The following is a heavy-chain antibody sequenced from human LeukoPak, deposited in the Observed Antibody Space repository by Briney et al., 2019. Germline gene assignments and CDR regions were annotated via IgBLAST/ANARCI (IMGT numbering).Heavy chain of an antibody. J-gene: IGHJ6*02. CDR3: LIEENYYYYYGMDV. CDR2: IKSKTDGGTT. Sequence: PGGSLRLSCAASGFTFSNAWMSWVRQAPGKGLEWVGRIKSKTDGGTTDYAAPVKGRFTISRDDSKNTLYLQMYSLKTEDTAVYYCLIEENYYYYYGMDVWGQGTTVTVSS. CDR1: GFTFSNAW. V-gene: IGHV3-15*01.